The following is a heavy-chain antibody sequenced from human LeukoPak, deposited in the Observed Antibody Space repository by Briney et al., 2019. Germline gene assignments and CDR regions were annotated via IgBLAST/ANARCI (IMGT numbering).Heavy chain of an antibody. CDR1: GFTFSSYA. J-gene: IGHJ3*02. D-gene: IGHD2-21*01. V-gene: IGHV3-23*01. Sequence: PGGSLRLSCAASGFTFSSYAMTWVRQAPGKGLERVSGISGGGATTYYAESVKGRFTISRDNSKNTLYLQMNSLRAEDTAVYYCAKDLIGVIPDAFDIWGQGTMVIVST. CDR3: AKDLIGVIPDAFDI. CDR2: ISGGGATT.